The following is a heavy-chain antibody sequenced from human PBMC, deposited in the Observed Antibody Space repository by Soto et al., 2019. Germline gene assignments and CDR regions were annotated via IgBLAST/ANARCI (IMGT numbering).Heavy chain of an antibody. D-gene: IGHD5-12*01. CDR1: GFTFSIYA. CDR2: VSTNGGTS. V-gene: IGHV3-64D*06. Sequence: PGGSLRLSCSASGFTFSIYAMHWVHQAPGKGLEYVSAVSTNGGTSYYADSVKGRFTISRDNSRNTLYLQMNSLRPEDTAVYYCVKDRAPRDGYKTQPGSWGLGTLVTVSS. J-gene: IGHJ5*02. CDR3: VKDRAPRDGYKTQPGS.